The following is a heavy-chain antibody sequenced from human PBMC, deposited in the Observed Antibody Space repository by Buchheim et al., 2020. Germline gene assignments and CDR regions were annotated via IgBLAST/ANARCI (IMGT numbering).Heavy chain of an antibody. V-gene: IGHV3-48*03. Sequence: EVQLVESGGGLVQPGGSLRLSCAASGFTFSSYEMNWVRQAPGKGLEWVSYISSSGSTIYYADSVKGRFTISRDNAKNTLYLQRNSLRAEDTAVYYGARDVYSYGLGGPGDYWGQGTL. D-gene: IGHD5-18*01. CDR2: ISSSGSTI. CDR3: ARDVYSYGLGGPGDY. CDR1: GFTFSSYE. J-gene: IGHJ4*02.